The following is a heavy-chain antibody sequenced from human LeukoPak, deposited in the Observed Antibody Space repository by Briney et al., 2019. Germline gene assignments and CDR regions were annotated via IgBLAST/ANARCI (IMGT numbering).Heavy chain of an antibody. CDR2: VYYSGST. V-gene: IGHV4-59*08. J-gene: IGHJ6*03. CDR1: GGSISNYY. Sequence: SETLSLTCTVSGGSISNYYWSWIRQPPGKGLDWIGYVYYSGSTYYNPSLKSRVTISADTSKNQFSLNVSSVTAADTAVYYCARATSSYFYYMDVWGKGTTVTISS. D-gene: IGHD5-12*01. CDR3: ARATSSYFYYMDV.